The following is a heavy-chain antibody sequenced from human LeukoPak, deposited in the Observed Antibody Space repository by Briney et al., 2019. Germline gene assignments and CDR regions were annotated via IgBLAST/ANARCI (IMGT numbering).Heavy chain of an antibody. CDR3: ARSVNYFDF. J-gene: IGHJ4*02. Sequence: GESLKISCRGSGYRFSRYWIGWVRQMPGKGLEWVGIILPEASEPRYSPSFQGQVTISADTSLNTAYLQWSSLKASDTAMYYCARSVNYFDFWGQGTLVTVS. D-gene: IGHD4-17*01. V-gene: IGHV5-51*01. CDR2: ILPEASEP. CDR1: GYRFSRYW.